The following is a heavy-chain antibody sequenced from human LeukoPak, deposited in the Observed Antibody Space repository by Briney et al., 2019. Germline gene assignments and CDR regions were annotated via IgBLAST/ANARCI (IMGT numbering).Heavy chain of an antibody. J-gene: IGHJ6*03. V-gene: IGHV4-39*01. CDR1: GGSISSSSYY. Sequence: PSETLSLTCTVSGGSISSSSYYWGWIRQPPGKGLEWIGSIYYSGSTYYNPSPKSRVTISVDTSKNQFSLKLSSVTAADTAVYYCATRKSTVTSYYYYYYMDVWGKGTTVTVSS. CDR3: ATRKSTVTSYYYYYYMDV. D-gene: IGHD4-11*01. CDR2: IYYSGST.